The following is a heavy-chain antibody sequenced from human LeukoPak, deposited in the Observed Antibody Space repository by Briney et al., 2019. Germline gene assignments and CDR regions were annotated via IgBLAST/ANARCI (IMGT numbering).Heavy chain of an antibody. Sequence: GGSLRPSCAASGFTFDDYAMHWVRQAPGKGLEWVSGISWNSGSIGYADSVKGRFTISRDNSKNTLYLQMNSLRAEDTAVYYCANGGWLFQFDYWGQGTLVTVSS. D-gene: IGHD3-22*01. J-gene: IGHJ4*02. CDR3: ANGGWLFQFDY. V-gene: IGHV3-9*01. CDR1: GFTFDDYA. CDR2: ISWNSGSI.